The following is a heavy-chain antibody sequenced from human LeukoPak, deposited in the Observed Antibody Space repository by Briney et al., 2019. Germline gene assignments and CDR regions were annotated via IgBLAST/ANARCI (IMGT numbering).Heavy chain of an antibody. CDR3: ASCRGGNYCSSGVRVDY. V-gene: IGHV3-21*01. D-gene: IGHD3-22*01. Sequence: PGGSLRLSCAASGFTFSSYSMNWVRQAPGKGLEWVSSISSSSSYIYYADSVKGRFTISRDNAKNSQYLQMNSLRAEDTAVYYCASCRGGNYCSSGVRVDYWGQGTLVTVSS. CDR2: ISSSSSYI. J-gene: IGHJ4*02. CDR1: GFTFSSYS.